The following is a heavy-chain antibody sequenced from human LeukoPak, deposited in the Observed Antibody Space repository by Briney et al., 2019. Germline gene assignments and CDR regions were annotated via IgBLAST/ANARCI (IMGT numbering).Heavy chain of an antibody. V-gene: IGHV3-33*01. J-gene: IGHJ4*02. CDR3: ARDHSGWYVDY. CDR2: IWYDGSKK. D-gene: IGHD6-19*01. CDR1: GSTLSRNG. Sequence: PGGSLRLSCAASGSTLSRNGMHWVRQAPGKGLEWVGDIWYDGSKKYYADSVKGRFTISRDISKNTVYLQMDSLRAEDTAVYYCARDHSGWYVDYWGQGTLVTVSS.